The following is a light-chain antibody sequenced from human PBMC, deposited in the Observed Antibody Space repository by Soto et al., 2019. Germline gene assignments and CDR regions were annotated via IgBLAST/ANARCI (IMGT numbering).Light chain of an antibody. CDR3: QQYNNWPLWT. CDR1: QSVSSN. CDR2: GAS. V-gene: IGKV3-15*01. J-gene: IGKJ1*01. Sequence: IVMTQFPVTLSVSPGERATLSCRASQSVSSNLAWYQQKPGQAPRLLIYGASTRATGIPARFSGSGSGTEFTLTISSLQSEDFAVYYCQQYNNWPLWTFGQGTKVDI.